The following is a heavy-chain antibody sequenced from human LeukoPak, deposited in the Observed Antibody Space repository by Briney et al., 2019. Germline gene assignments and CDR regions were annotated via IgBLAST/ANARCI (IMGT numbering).Heavy chain of an antibody. J-gene: IGHJ4*02. CDR1: GFTFSSYG. CDR3: ARDSGGASVFGELFWHYFDY. Sequence: GGSLRLSCAASGFTFSSYGMHWVRQAPGKGLEWVAVIWYDGSNKYYADSVKGRFTISRDNSKNTLYLQMNSLRAEDTAAYYCARDSGGASVFGELFWHYFDYWGQGTLVTVSS. CDR2: IWYDGSNK. V-gene: IGHV3-33*01. D-gene: IGHD3-10*02.